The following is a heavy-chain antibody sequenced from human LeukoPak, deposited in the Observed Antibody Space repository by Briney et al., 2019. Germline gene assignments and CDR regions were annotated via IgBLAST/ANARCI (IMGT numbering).Heavy chain of an antibody. CDR1: GGSISSYY. J-gene: IGHJ4*02. CDR3: ARMGGYSGYATH. D-gene: IGHD5-12*01. CDR2: ILYSGTT. Sequence: PSETLSLTCTVSGGSISSYYWSWIRQPPGKGLEWIGYILYSGTTNSNPSLKSRVNISLDTSNSQISLKLTSVTAADTAVYFCARMGGYSGYATHWGQGILVTVSS. V-gene: IGHV4-59*08.